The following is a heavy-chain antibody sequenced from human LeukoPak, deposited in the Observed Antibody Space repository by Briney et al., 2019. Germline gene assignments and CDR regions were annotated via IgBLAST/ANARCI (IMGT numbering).Heavy chain of an antibody. V-gene: IGHV1-69*06. CDR1: GYSFTGHY. D-gene: IGHD3-22*01. Sequence: ASVKVSCKASGYSFTGHYMHWVRQAPGQGLEWMGGIIPIFGTANYAQKFQGRVTITADKSTSTAYMELSSLRSEDTAVYYCAKADIEKKNYYYDSSGYLSGWGQGTLVTVSS. CDR3: AKADIEKKNYYYDSSGYLSG. J-gene: IGHJ4*02. CDR2: IIPIFGTA.